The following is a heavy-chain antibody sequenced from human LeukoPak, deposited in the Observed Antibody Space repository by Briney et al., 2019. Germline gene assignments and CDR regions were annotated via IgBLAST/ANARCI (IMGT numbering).Heavy chain of an antibody. D-gene: IGHD6-13*01. CDR2: INPNSGGT. Sequence: ASVKVSCKASGYTFTGYYMHWVRQAPGQGLEWMGWINPNSGGTNYAQKFQGRVTMTRDTSISTAYMELSRLRSDDTAVYYCARDVGYSSSWYVWERFDYWGQETLVTVSS. CDR3: ARDVGYSSSWYVWERFDY. CDR1: GYTFTGYY. V-gene: IGHV1-2*02. J-gene: IGHJ4*02.